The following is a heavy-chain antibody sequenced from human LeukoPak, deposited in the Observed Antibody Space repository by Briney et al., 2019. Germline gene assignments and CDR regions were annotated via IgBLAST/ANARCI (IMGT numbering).Heavy chain of an antibody. V-gene: IGHV3-23*01. CDR3: AKVYYGSGTYLGAFDI. CDR1: GFTFSSYA. Sequence: PGGSLRLSYAASGFTFSSYAMSWVRQAPGKGLEWVSAINGSGGVTYYADSVKGRFTISRDNSKNTLYLQMNSLRAEDTAVYYCAKVYYGSGTYLGAFDIWGQGTMVTVSS. CDR2: INGSGGVT. J-gene: IGHJ3*02. D-gene: IGHD3-10*01.